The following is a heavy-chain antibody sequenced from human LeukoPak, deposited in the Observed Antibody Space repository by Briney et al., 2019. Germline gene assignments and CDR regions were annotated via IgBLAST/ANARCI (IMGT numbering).Heavy chain of an antibody. CDR1: GYTFTSYG. CDR3: ARDDYGDYGRGYFDY. Sequence: GASVKVSCKASGYTFTSYGISWVRQAPGQGLEWMGWISAYNGNTNYAQKLQGRVTMTTDTSTSTAYMELRSLRFDDTAVYYCARDDYGDYGRGYFDYWGQGTLVTVSS. J-gene: IGHJ4*02. V-gene: IGHV1-18*01. CDR2: ISAYNGNT. D-gene: IGHD4-17*01.